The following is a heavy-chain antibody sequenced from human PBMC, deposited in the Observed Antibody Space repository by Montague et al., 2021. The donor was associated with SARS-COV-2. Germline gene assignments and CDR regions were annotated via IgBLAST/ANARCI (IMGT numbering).Heavy chain of an antibody. CDR1: GGSISSYY. V-gene: IGHV4-59*01. CDR2: IYYSGST. D-gene: IGHD2-15*01. Sequence: SETLSLTCTVSGGSISSYYWSWIRQPPGKGLEWIGYIYYSGSTXXXPSXXXQVTISVDTSKNQFSLKLSSVTAADTAVYYCARALYCSGGSCYPNWFDPWGQGTLVTVSS. CDR3: ARALYCSGGSCYPNWFDP. J-gene: IGHJ5*02.